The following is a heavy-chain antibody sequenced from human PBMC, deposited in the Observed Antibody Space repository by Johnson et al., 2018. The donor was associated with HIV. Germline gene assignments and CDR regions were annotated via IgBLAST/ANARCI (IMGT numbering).Heavy chain of an antibody. Sequence: VQLVESGGGLVQPGVSLRLSCAASGFTFSSYAMSWVRQAPGKGLEWVSAIGTAGDTYHPGSVKGRFTISRENAKNSLYLQMNSLRPEDTAVYYCVRGGQWGATDAFDVWGQGTMVTVSS. CDR1: GFTFSSYA. D-gene: IGHD6-19*01. CDR2: IGTAGDT. CDR3: VRGGQWGATDAFDV. J-gene: IGHJ3*01. V-gene: IGHV3-13*01.